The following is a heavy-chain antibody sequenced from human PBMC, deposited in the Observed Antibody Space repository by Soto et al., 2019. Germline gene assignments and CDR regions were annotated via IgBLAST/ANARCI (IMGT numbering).Heavy chain of an antibody. CDR3: ARDSSGWYVDY. Sequence: GGSLRLSCAASGFTFSSYSMNWVRQAPGKGLEWVSSISSSSSYIYYADSVKGRLTISRDNAKNSLYLQMNSLSAEDTAVYDCARDSSGWYVDYWGQGTLVTVSS. V-gene: IGHV3-21*01. CDR1: GFTFSSYS. J-gene: IGHJ4*02. D-gene: IGHD6-19*01. CDR2: ISSSSSYI.